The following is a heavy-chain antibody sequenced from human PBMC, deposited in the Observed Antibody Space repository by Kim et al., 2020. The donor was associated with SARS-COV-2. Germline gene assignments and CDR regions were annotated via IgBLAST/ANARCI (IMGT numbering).Heavy chain of an antibody. CDR1: GYTFTSYY. Sequence: ASVKVSCKASGYTFTSYYMHWVRQAPGQGLEWMGIINPSGGSTSYAQKFQGRVTMTRDTSTSTVYMELSSLRSEDTAVYYCARGGVIVVVVAAVDPWGQGTLVTVSS. CDR2: INPSGGST. V-gene: IGHV1-46*01. J-gene: IGHJ5*02. D-gene: IGHD2-15*01. CDR3: ARGGVIVVVVAAVDP.